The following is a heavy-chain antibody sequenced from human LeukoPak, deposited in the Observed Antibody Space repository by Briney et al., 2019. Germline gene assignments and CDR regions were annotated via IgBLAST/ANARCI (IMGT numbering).Heavy chain of an antibody. CDR1: GGTFSSYA. Sequence: SVKVSCKASGGTFSSYAISWVRQAPGQGLEWMGGIIPIFGTANYAQKFQGRVTITADESTSTAYMELSSLRSEDTAVYYCARAWGYYYGSGSHSHYYMDVWGKGTTVTISS. CDR3: ARAWGYYYGSGSHSHYYMDV. V-gene: IGHV1-69*13. J-gene: IGHJ6*03. D-gene: IGHD3-10*01. CDR2: IIPIFGTA.